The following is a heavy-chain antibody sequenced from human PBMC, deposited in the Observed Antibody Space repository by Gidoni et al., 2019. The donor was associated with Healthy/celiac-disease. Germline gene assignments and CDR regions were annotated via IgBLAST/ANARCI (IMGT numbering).Heavy chain of an antibody. CDR1: GGSFSGYY. CDR2: INHSGST. J-gene: IGHJ3*02. D-gene: IGHD3-10*01. CDR3: ARGPARLWFGELPFDI. V-gene: IGHV4-34*01. Sequence: QVQLQQWGAGLLKPSETLSLTCAVYGGSFSGYYWSWIRQPPGKGLEWIGEINHSGSTNYNPSLKSRVTISVDTSKNQFSLKLSSVTAADTAVYYCARGPARLWFGELPFDIWGQGTMVTVSS.